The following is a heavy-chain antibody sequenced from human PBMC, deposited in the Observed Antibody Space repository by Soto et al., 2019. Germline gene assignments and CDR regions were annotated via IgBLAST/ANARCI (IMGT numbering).Heavy chain of an antibody. CDR1: EFTFSTYA. CDR2: ISGSGDST. Sequence: PGGSLRLSCAASEFTFSTYAMSWVRQAPGKGLEWVSSISGSGDSTYYADSVKGRLTISRDNSKNTLYLQMSSLRAEDTAVYYCAKMGSSYTTPSNYWGQGTLVTVSS. D-gene: IGHD3-16*01. J-gene: IGHJ4*02. CDR3: AKMGSSYTTPSNY. V-gene: IGHV3-23*01.